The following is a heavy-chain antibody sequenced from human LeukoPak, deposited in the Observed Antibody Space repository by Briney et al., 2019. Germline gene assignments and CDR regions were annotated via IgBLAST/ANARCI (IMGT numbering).Heavy chain of an antibody. CDR3: ARAERGYSFYYYMDV. CDR1: GFTFSTYW. CDR2: VKHDGSEK. D-gene: IGHD5-18*01. J-gene: IGHJ6*03. Sequence: GGSLRLSCAASGFTFSTYWMTWVRQAPGTGLEWVANVKHDGSEKYYVDSVKGRFTISRDNAKNSLYLQMHSLRAEDTAVYYCARAERGYSFYYYMDVWGKGTTVTVSS. V-gene: IGHV3-7*01.